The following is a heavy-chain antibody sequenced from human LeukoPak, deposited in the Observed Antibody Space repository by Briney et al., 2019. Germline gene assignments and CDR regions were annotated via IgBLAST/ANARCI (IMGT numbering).Heavy chain of an antibody. V-gene: IGHV3-21*01. CDR2: ISSSSSYI. Sequence: GGSLRLSCAASGFTFSSYSMNWVRQAPGKGLEWVSSISSSSSYIYYADSVKGRFTISRDNAKNSLYLQMNSLRAEDTAVYYCAKDIAIVGATSADYWGQGTLVTVSS. CDR1: GFTFSSYS. CDR3: AKDIAIVGATSADY. J-gene: IGHJ4*02. D-gene: IGHD1-26*01.